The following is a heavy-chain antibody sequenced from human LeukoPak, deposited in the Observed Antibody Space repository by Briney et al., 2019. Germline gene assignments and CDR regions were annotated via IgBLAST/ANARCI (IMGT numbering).Heavy chain of an antibody. V-gene: IGHV3-21*01. J-gene: IGHJ4*02. CDR3: ARAMVRGVHIDY. D-gene: IGHD3-10*01. Sequence: GESLRLSCAASGFTFSSYTMTWVRQAPGRGLEWVSSISSSSGYIYYADSVKGRFTISRDNAKNSLYLQMNSLRAEDTAVYYCARAMVRGVHIDYWGQGTLVTVSS. CDR1: GFTFSSYT. CDR2: ISSSSGYI.